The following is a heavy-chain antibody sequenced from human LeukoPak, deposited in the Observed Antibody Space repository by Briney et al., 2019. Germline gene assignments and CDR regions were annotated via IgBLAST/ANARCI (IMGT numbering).Heavy chain of an antibody. Sequence: WRSLRLSCAASGFTFSTYTMHRVRQAPGKGLEWVAVISYDGSNKYYADSVKGRFTISRDNDKSSLYLQMNSLTVEDTALYFCARDSTGWQADSFDSWGQGTMVTVSS. CDR1: GFTFSTYT. CDR2: ISYDGSNK. J-gene: IGHJ3*02. CDR3: ARDSTGWQADSFDS. D-gene: IGHD2-8*02. V-gene: IGHV3-30*04.